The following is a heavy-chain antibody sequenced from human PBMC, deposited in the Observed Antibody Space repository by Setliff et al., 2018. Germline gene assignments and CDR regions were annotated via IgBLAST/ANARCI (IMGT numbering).Heavy chain of an antibody. CDR2: ISSSSIYI. J-gene: IGHJ3*02. Sequence: TGGSLRLSCEASGFTFSGYSMNWVRQAPGKGLEWISSISSSSIYIAYADSVKGRFTISRDNARNSLYLQMNSLRVEDTAVYYCAKDKYSSGPDAFHIWGQGTMVTVSS. CDR3: AKDKYSSGPDAFHI. D-gene: IGHD3-22*01. CDR1: GFTFSGYS. V-gene: IGHV3-21*01.